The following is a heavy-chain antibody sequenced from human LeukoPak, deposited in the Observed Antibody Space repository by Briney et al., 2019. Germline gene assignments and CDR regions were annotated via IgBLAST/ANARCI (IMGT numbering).Heavy chain of an antibody. CDR1: GGSISSSSYY. Sequence: SETLSLTCTVSGGSISSSSYYWGWIRQPPGKGLEWIGSIHYSGSTNYNPSLKSRVTISVDTSKNQFSLKLSSVTAADTAVYYCARQVRGSSCLDYWGQGTLVTVSS. J-gene: IGHJ4*02. D-gene: IGHD6-13*01. CDR2: IHYSGST. CDR3: ARQVRGSSCLDY. V-gene: IGHV4-39*01.